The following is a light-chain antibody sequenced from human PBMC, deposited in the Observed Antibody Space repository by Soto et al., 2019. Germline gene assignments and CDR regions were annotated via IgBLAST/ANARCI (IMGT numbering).Light chain of an antibody. V-gene: IGLV1-44*01. Sequence: QSVLTQPPSPSGTPGQRVTISCSGSSSNIGSHTVNWYQQLPGTTPKLLIYNNNQRPSGVPDRFSGSKSGTSASLAISGLQSEDEADYYCAAWDDSLNGGVFGGGTKLTVL. CDR1: SSNIGSHT. CDR3: AAWDDSLNGGV. J-gene: IGLJ3*02. CDR2: NNN.